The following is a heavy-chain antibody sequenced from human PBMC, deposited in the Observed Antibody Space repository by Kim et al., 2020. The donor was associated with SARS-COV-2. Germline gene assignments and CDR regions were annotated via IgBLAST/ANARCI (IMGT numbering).Heavy chain of an antibody. D-gene: IGHD2-21*02. J-gene: IGHJ3*01. Sequence: ASVKVSCKASGYTFPVYSISWVRQAPGQGLEWMGLIVTYTGDTNYAQSLQDRVTMTTDSSTTTAYLELRSLRSDDTAMYYCVRVRYCGADCHRSDAFDFWGQGTMVTVSS. CDR2: IVTYTGDT. V-gene: IGHV1-18*04. CDR1: GYTFPVYS. CDR3: VRVRYCGADCHRSDAFDF.